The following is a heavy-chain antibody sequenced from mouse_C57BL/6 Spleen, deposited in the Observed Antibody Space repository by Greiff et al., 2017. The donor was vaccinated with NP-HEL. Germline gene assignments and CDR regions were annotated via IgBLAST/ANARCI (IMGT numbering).Heavy chain of an antibody. CDR3: ARGGLGPAWFAY. V-gene: IGHV1-19*01. CDR1: GYTFTDYY. CDR2: INPYNGGT. D-gene: IGHD4-1*01. J-gene: IGHJ3*01. Sequence: EVQLQQSGPVLVKPGASVKMSCKASGYTFTDYYMNWVQQSHGKSLEWIGVINPYNGGTSYNQKFKGKATLTVDKSSSTAYMELNSLTSEDSAVYYCARGGLGPAWFAYWGQGTLVTVSA.